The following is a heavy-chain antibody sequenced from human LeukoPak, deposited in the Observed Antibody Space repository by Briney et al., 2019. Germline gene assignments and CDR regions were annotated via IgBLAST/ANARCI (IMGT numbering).Heavy chain of an antibody. CDR2: INPSGGST. V-gene: IGHV1-46*01. Sequence: ASVKVSCKASGYTFTSYYMHWVRQAPGQGLEWMGIINPSGGSTSYAQKLQGRVTMTTDTSTSTAYMELRSLRSDDTAVYYCARDDTIVRGVIGYWGQGTLVTVSS. J-gene: IGHJ4*02. D-gene: IGHD3-10*01. CDR3: ARDDTIVRGVIGY. CDR1: GYTFTSYY.